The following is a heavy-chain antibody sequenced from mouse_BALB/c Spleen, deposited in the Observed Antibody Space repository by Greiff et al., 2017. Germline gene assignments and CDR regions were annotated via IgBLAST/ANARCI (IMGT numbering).Heavy chain of an antibody. CDR3: ARVSYCYIPSYAMDY. J-gene: IGHJ4*01. Sequence: EVQLQESGGGLVQPGGSRKLSCAASGFTFSSFGMHWVRQAPEKGLEWVAYISSGSSTIYYADTVKGRFTISRDNPKNTLFLQMTSLRSEDTAMYDCARVSYCYIPSYAMDYWGQGTSVTVSS. D-gene: IGHD1-2*01. CDR1: GFTFSSFG. V-gene: IGHV5-17*02. CDR2: ISSGSSTI.